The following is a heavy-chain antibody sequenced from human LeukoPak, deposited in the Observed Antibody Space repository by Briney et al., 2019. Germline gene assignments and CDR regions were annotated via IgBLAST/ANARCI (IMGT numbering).Heavy chain of an antibody. CDR3: ARAPSGSYYRPHRDVFDI. J-gene: IGHJ3*02. D-gene: IGHD3-10*01. Sequence: GASVKVSCKASGYTFTGYYMRWVRQAPGQGLEWMGWINPNSGGTNYAQKFQGRVTMTRDTSISTAYMELSRLRSDDTAVYYCARAPSGSYYRPHRDVFDIRGQGAMVTVSS. CDR2: INPNSGGT. V-gene: IGHV1-2*02. CDR1: GYTFTGYY.